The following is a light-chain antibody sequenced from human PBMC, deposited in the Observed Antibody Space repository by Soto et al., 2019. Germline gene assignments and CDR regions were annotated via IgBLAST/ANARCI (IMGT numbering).Light chain of an antibody. CDR1: SSDVGGYNY. V-gene: IGLV2-11*01. J-gene: IGLJ1*01. Sequence: QSALTQPRSVSGSPGQSGTISCTGTSSDVGGYNYVSWYQQHPGKAPKLMIYDVSKRPSGAPDRFSGSKSGNTASLTISGLQAEDEADYYCCSYAGSYTSLYVFGTGTKVPVL. CDR2: DVS. CDR3: CSYAGSYTSLYV.